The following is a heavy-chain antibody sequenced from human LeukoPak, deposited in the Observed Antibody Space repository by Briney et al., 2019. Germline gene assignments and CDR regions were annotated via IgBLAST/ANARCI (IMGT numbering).Heavy chain of an antibody. CDR1: GGSFSGYY. Sequence: SETLSLTCAVYGGSFSGYYWSWIRQPPGKGLEWIGEINHSGSTNYNPSLKSRVTISVDTSKNQFSLKLSSVTAADTAVYYCARGYYYGSGSRHRKWARKDRGYYYMDVWGKGTTVTISS. V-gene: IGHV4-34*01. CDR3: ARGYYYGSGSRHRKWARKDRGYYYMDV. J-gene: IGHJ6*03. D-gene: IGHD3-10*01. CDR2: INHSGST.